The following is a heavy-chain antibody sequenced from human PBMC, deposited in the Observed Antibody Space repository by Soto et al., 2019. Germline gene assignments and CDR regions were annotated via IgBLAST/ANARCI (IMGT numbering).Heavy chain of an antibody. V-gene: IGHV4-59*01. CDR3: ARLWGLDAFDI. D-gene: IGHD7-27*01. CDR1: GGSISSYY. Sequence: PSETLSLTCTVSGGSISSYYWSWIRQPPGKGMEWIGYIDYSGGTNYNPSLKSRVTISVDTSKNQFSLKLSSVTAADTAVYYCARLWGLDAFDIWGQGTMVTVSS. J-gene: IGHJ3*02. CDR2: IDYSGGT.